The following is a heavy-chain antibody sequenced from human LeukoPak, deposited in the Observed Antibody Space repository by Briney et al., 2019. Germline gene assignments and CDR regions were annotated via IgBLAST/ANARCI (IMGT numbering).Heavy chain of an antibody. CDR3: AKTPHYYDSSGYYGYYFDY. J-gene: IGHJ4*02. V-gene: IGHV3-53*01. D-gene: IGHD3-22*01. CDR1: GFTVSSNY. Sequence: QPGGSLRLSCAASGFTVSSNYMSWVRQAPGKGLEWVSVIYSGGSTYYADSVKGRFTISRDNSKNTLYLQMNSLRAEDTAVYYCAKTPHYYDSSGYYGYYFDYWGQGTLVTVSS. CDR2: IYSGGST.